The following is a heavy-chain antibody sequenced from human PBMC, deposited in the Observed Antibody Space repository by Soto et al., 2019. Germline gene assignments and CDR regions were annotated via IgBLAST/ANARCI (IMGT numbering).Heavy chain of an antibody. CDR3: ATQTISYTWDV. V-gene: IGHV4-4*02. D-gene: IGHD3-3*01. CDR1: GGPINSRSW. J-gene: IGHJ6*02. Sequence: QVQLQESGPGLVKHSGTLSLTCVVSGGPINSRSWWNWVRQPPGKGLEWIGEMHHGGTTYYNPSLKNRIITSFDKSKNHFSLELTSVTAADTAIYYCATQTISYTWDVWGQGTSVTVSS. CDR2: MHHGGTT.